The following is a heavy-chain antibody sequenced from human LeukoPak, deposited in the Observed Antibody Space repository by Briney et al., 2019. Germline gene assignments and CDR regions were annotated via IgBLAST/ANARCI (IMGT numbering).Heavy chain of an antibody. CDR1: GFTFSSQN. Sequence: GGSLRLSCAASGFTFSSQNMNWARQAPGKGLEWVAYISTSGDSTKYADSVEGRFTISRDNAENSLYLLMNNLRVEDTAVYYCVKNGWLDYWGQGILVTVSS. V-gene: IGHV3-21*06. CDR3: VKNGWLDY. J-gene: IGHJ4*02. D-gene: IGHD6-19*01. CDR2: ISTSGDST.